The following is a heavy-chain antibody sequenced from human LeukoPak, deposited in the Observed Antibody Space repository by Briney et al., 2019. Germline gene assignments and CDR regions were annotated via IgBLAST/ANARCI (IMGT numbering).Heavy chain of an antibody. J-gene: IGHJ4*02. CDR1: GYTFSSYG. D-gene: IGHD6-19*01. CDR2: ISAYNGNT. V-gene: IGHV1-18*01. CDR3: ARALYSSGWYDY. Sequence: ASVKVSCXASGYTFSSYGVTWVRQAPGQGLEWMGWISAYNGNTNYAQKLQDRVTLTTDTSTNTAYMELRSLRSDDTAAYYCARALYSSGWYDYWGQGTLVTVSS.